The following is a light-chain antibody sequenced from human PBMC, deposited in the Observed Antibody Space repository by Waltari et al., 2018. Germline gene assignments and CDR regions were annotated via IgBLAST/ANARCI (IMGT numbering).Light chain of an antibody. V-gene: IGLV2-23*01. CDR1: SSDVGGYTL. Sequence: QSALTQPASVSGSPGPSITLPCTGTSSDVGGYTLVSWYQHHPGKAPQLMIYEGSKRPSGVSNRFSGSKSDNMASLTISGLQAEDEADYYCCSYGGSSSNWVFGGGTKLTVL. CDR2: EGS. J-gene: IGLJ3*02. CDR3: CSYGGSSSNWV.